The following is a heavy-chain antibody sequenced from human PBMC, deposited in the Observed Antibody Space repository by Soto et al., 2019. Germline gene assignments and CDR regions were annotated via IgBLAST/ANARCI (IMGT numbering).Heavy chain of an antibody. CDR3: AREAGGSFGFRNYAFDI. CDR2: ISAYNCNT. CDR1: GYTFTSYG. V-gene: IGHV1-18*01. D-gene: IGHD1-26*01. Sequence: QVQLVQSGAEVKKPGASVKVSCKASGYTFTSYGISWVRQAPGQGLEWMEWISAYNCNTNYAQKLQGRVTMTTATATSTAYMERRSPGSDDTAVYYCAREAGGSFGFRNYAFDIWGQGTMVTVSS. J-gene: IGHJ3*02.